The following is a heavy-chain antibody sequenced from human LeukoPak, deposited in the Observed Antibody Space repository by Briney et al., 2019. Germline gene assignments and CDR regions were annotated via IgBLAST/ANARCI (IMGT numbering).Heavy chain of an antibody. J-gene: IGHJ1*01. CDR1: GFTFSSYA. CDR2: ISSNGGST. V-gene: IGHV3-64*01. D-gene: IGHD3-9*01. CDR3: ARSSSDILTGYYKTEYFQH. Sequence: GGSLRLSCAASGFTFSSYAMHWVRQAPGKGLEYVSAISSNGGSTYYANSVKGRFTISRDNSKNTLYLQMGSLRAEDMAVYYCARSSSDILTGYYKTEYFQHWGQGTLVTVSS.